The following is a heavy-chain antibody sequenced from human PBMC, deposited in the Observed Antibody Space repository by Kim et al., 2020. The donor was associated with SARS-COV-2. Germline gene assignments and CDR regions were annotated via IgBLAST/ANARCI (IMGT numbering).Heavy chain of an antibody. D-gene: IGHD5-18*01. CDR2: ISYDGSNK. CDR1: GFTFSSYG. J-gene: IGHJ4*02. V-gene: IGHV3-30*18. Sequence: GGSLRLSCAASGFTFSSYGMHWVRQAPGKGLEWVAVISYDGSNKYYADSVKGRFTISRDNSKNTLYLQMNSLRAEDTAVYYCAKASRETTAMVHFDYWGQGTLVTVSS. CDR3: AKASRETTAMVHFDY.